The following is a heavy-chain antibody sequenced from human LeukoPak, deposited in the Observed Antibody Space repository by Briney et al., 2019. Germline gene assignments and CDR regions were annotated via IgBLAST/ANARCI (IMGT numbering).Heavy chain of an antibody. V-gene: IGHV3-7*01. CDR3: ARYSYSHGYFDY. J-gene: IGHJ4*02. D-gene: IGHD5-18*01. Sequence: GGSLRLSCAASGFTFSSYWVTWVRQAPGKGLEWVANIKQDGSEKYYVDSVKGRFTISRDNTKNSLYLQMNSLRAEDTAVYYRARYSYSHGYFDYWGQGTLVTVSS. CDR1: GFTFSSYW. CDR2: IKQDGSEK.